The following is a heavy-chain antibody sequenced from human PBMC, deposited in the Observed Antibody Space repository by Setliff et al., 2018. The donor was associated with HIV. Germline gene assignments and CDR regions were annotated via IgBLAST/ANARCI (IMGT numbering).Heavy chain of an antibody. V-gene: IGHV1-69*13. D-gene: IGHD6-13*01. CDR3: AREQHLGRYFDY. CDR2: IIPIFGTA. CDR1: GGTFSSYA. Sequence: SLKVSCKASGGTFSSYAISWVRQAPGQGLEWMGGIIPIFGTANYAQKFQGRVTITADESTSTAYMELSSLRSEDTAVYYCAREQHLGRYFDYWGQGTLVTVSS. J-gene: IGHJ4*02.